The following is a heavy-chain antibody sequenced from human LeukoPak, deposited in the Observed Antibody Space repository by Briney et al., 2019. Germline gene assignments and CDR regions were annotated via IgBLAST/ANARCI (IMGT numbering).Heavy chain of an antibody. CDR3: ARVLYFDWLDAY. CDR2: ISSSGDYI. CDR1: GYTFSSYS. Sequence: GGSLRLSCAASGYTFSSYSMNWVRQAPGKGLEWVSSISSSGDYIYYADSVKGRFTISRDNAKSSLFLQMNSLRAEDTAVYYCARVLYFDWLDAYWGQGTLVTVSS. D-gene: IGHD3-9*01. V-gene: IGHV3-21*01. J-gene: IGHJ4*02.